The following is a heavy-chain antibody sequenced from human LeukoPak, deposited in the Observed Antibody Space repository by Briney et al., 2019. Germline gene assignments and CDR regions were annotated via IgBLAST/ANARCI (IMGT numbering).Heavy chain of an antibody. D-gene: IGHD3-3*01. J-gene: IGHJ6*03. CDR3: AKAFWSGYYSEIYYYYYYMDV. CDR1: GFTFSSYG. CDR2: IWYDGSNK. Sequence: GRSLRLSCAASGFTFSSYGMHWVRQAPGKGLEWVAVIWYDGSNKYYADSVKGRFTISRDNSKSTLYLQMNSLRAEDTAVYYCAKAFWSGYYSEIYYYYYYMDVWGKGTTVTVSS. V-gene: IGHV3-33*06.